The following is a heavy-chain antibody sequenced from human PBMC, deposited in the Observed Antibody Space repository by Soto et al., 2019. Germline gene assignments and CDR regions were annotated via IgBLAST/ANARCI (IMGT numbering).Heavy chain of an antibody. V-gene: IGHV5-10-1*01. D-gene: IGHD6-19*01. J-gene: IGHJ5*01. CDR2: IDPSDSYT. CDR3: ASRGPSIAVAVNWFEP. Sequence: GESLKISCKGSGYSFTSYWISWVRQMPGKGLEWMGRIDPSDSYTNYSPSFQGHVTISADKSISTAYPQWSSLKASDTAMYSCASRGPSIAVAVNWFEPWGQGTLVAVSS. CDR1: GYSFTSYW.